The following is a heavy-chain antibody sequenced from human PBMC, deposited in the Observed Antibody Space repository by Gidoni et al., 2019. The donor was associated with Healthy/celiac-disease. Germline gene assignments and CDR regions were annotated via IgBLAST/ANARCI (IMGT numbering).Heavy chain of an antibody. J-gene: IGHJ4*02. V-gene: IGHV1-2*02. D-gene: IGHD4-17*01. CDR1: GYTFTGYY. Sequence: QVQLVQSGAEVKKPGASVKVSCKASGYTFTGYYMHWLRQAPGHGSEWMGWINPNSCGKNYAQKFQGRVTMTRDTSISTAYMELSRLRSEDKAGYYWARGNPGMTTVVTQYFDYWGQGTLVTVSS. CDR3: ARGNPGMTTVVTQYFDY. CDR2: INPNSCGK.